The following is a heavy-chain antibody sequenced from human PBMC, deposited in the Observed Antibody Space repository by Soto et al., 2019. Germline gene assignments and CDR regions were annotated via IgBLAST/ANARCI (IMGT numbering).Heavy chain of an antibody. J-gene: IGHJ6*02. CDR2: ISSSGSTI. Sequence: PGGSLRLSCAASGFTFSSYEMNWVRQDPGKGLEWVSYISSSGSTIYYADSVKGRFTISRDNAKNSLYLQMNSLRAEDTAVYYCASTTLYGDYYYGMDVWGQGTTVTVSS. V-gene: IGHV3-48*03. CDR3: ASTTLYGDYYYGMDV. CDR1: GFTFSSYE. D-gene: IGHD1-1*01.